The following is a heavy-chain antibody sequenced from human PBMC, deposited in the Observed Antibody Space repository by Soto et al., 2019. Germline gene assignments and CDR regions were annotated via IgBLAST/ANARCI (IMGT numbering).Heavy chain of an antibody. CDR3: AKHDGGAPPDAFDI. Sequence: EVQLLESGGGLVQPGGSLRLSCAASGFTFSTYAMSWVRQAPGKGLEWVSDIIISGGSTYYAVSVKGRFTISRDNSKNTLFLQMNSLRAEDTAVYYCAKHDGGAPPDAFDIWGQGTKVIVSS. V-gene: IGHV3-23*01. CDR1: GFTFSTYA. CDR2: IIISGGST. J-gene: IGHJ3*02. D-gene: IGHD3-16*01.